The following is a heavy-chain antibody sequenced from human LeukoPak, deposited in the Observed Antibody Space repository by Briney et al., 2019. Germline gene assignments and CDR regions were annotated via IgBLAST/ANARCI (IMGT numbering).Heavy chain of an antibody. CDR2: ISGSGGST. Sequence: GGSLRLACAASGFTFSSYAMSWVRQAPGKGLEWVSAISGSGGSTYYADSVEGRFTISRDNSKNTLYLQMNSLRAEDTAVYYCAKDRDDYGDYVNYFDYWGQGTLVTVSS. CDR3: AKDRDDYGDYVNYFDY. V-gene: IGHV3-23*01. D-gene: IGHD4-17*01. CDR1: GFTFSSYA. J-gene: IGHJ4*02.